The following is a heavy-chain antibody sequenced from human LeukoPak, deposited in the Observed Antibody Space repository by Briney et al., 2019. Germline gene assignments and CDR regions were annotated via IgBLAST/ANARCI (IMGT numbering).Heavy chain of an antibody. J-gene: IGHJ6*02. Sequence: SETLSLTCTVSGGSISSYYWSWIRQPPGKGLEWIGYIYYSGSANYNPSLKSRVTISVDTSKNQFSLKLSSVTAADTAVYYCARDNWNYGSSMDVWGQGTTVTVSS. CDR1: GGSISSYY. V-gene: IGHV4-59*01. CDR3: ARDNWNYGSSMDV. D-gene: IGHD1-7*01. CDR2: IYYSGSA.